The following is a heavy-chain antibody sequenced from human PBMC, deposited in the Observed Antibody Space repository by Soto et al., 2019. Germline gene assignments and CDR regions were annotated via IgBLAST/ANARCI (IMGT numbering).Heavy chain of an antibody. V-gene: IGHV1-69*02. CDR3: ARDDGLAYCGGDCYS. Sequence: QVQLVQSGAEVKKPGSSVKVSCKAAGGTFSSYTISWVRQAPGQGLEWMGRVIPILGIANYAQKFQGRVTSTADNSTSTAHMELSSLRSEDTAVYYCARDDGLAYCGGDCYSWGQGTLVTVSS. CDR2: VIPILGIA. D-gene: IGHD2-21*02. J-gene: IGHJ4*02. CDR1: GGTFSSYT.